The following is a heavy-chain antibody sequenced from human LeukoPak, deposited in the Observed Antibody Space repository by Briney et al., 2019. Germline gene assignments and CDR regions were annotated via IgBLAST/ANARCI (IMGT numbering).Heavy chain of an antibody. J-gene: IGHJ4*02. CDR1: GFTFSTYA. D-gene: IGHD4-11*01. Sequence: SGASLRLSCVASGFTFSTYAMNWIRQAPGKGLEWVAYFGSTGTIHYADSMRGRFTISRDNAEMSLFLQMNSLRVDDTAVYYCARSNGLRYFDRWGQGTLVTVSS. CDR2: FGSTGTI. CDR3: ARSNGLRYFDR. V-gene: IGHV3-48*03.